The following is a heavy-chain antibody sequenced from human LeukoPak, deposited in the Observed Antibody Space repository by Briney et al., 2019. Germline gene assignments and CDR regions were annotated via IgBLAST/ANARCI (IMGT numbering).Heavy chain of an antibody. CDR3: ARDHSGWSYYFDY. V-gene: IGHV3-21*01. CDR1: GFTFSNYA. D-gene: IGHD6-19*01. Sequence: PGGSLRLSCAASGFTFSNYAMSWVRQAPGKGLEWVSSISSSSSYIYYADSVKGRFTISRDNAKNSLYLQMNSLRAEDTAVYYCARDHSGWSYYFDYWGQGTLVTVSS. J-gene: IGHJ4*02. CDR2: ISSSSSYI.